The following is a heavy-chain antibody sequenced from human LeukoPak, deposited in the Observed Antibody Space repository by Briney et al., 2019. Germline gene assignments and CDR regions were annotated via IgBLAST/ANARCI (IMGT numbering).Heavy chain of an antibody. CDR3: ARGGSSGYFSLQLVDY. CDR1: GYTFTGYY. V-gene: IGHV1-2*02. CDR2: INPNSGGT. Sequence: ASVKVSCKASGYTFTGYYMHWVRQAPGQGLEWMGWINPNSGGTNYAQKFQGRVIMTRDTSISTAYMELSRLRSDDTAVYYCARGGSSGYFSLQLVDYWGQGTLVTVSS. D-gene: IGHD3-22*01. J-gene: IGHJ4*02.